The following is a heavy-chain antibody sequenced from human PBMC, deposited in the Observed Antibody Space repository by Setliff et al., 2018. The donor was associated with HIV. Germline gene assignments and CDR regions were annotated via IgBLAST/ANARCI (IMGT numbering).Heavy chain of an antibody. V-gene: IGHV4-61*02. Sequence: PSETLSLTCTVSGGSISSSSHYWSWIRQPPGKGLEWIGCIYTSGNTNYDPSLKSRVTISVDTSKNQFSLKLASVTAADAAVYFCARRSDWFDPWGQGTLVTVSS. J-gene: IGHJ5*02. CDR3: ARRSDWFDP. CDR2: IYTSGNT. CDR1: GGSISSSSHY.